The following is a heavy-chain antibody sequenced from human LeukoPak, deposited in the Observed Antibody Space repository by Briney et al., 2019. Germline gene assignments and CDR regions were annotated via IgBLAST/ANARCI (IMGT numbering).Heavy chain of an antibody. D-gene: IGHD4-17*01. Sequence: GGSLRLSCAASGFTFSSYNMNWVRQAPGKGLEWVSSISSSSDYIYYADSVKGRFTISRDNAKNSLFLQMNSLRAEDTAVYYCARLRSTYWYFDLWGRGTLVTVSS. CDR1: GFTFSSYN. V-gene: IGHV3-21*01. CDR3: ARLRSTYWYFDL. CDR2: ISSSSDYI. J-gene: IGHJ2*01.